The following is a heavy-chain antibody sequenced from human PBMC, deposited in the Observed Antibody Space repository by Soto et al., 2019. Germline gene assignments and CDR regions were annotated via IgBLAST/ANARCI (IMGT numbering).Heavy chain of an antibody. Sequence: EVQLVESGGGLVQPGGSLRLSCAASGFTVSSNYMSWVRQAPGKGLEWVSVIYSGGSTYYADSVKGRFTISRDNSKNTLYLQMNSLRAEDTAVYYCASAFIAYNYFDYWGQGTLVTVSS. V-gene: IGHV3-66*01. CDR3: ASAFIAYNYFDY. J-gene: IGHJ4*02. CDR2: IYSGGST. D-gene: IGHD3-16*01. CDR1: GFTVSSNY.